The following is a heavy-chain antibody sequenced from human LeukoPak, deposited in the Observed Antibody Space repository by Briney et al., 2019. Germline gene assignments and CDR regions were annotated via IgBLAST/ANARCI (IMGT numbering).Heavy chain of an antibody. Sequence: GGSLRLSCAASGFTFSSYSMNWVRQAPGKGLEWVSSISSSSSYKYYADSVKGRFTISRDNAKNSLYLQMNSLRAEDTAVYYCARAHSGSSLSDYWGQGTLVTVSS. V-gene: IGHV3-21*01. CDR1: GFTFSSYS. CDR3: ARAHSGSSLSDY. D-gene: IGHD1-26*01. J-gene: IGHJ4*02. CDR2: ISSSSSYK.